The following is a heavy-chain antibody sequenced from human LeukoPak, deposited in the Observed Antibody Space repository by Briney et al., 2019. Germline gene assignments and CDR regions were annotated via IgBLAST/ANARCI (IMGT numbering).Heavy chain of an antibody. J-gene: IGHJ3*02. CDR2: IYYSGST. D-gene: IGHD4-17*01. CDR3: ALNDYGVNRGAFDI. CDR1: GGSISSYY. Sequence: PSETLSLTCTVSGGSISSYYWSWIRQPPGKGLERIGNIYYSGSTNYNPSLKSRVTISVDTSKNQFSLKLSSVTAADTAVYYCALNDYGVNRGAFDIWGQGTMVTVSS. V-gene: IGHV4-59*01.